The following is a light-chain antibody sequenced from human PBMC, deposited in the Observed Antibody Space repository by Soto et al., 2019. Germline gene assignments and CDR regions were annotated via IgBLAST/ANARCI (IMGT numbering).Light chain of an antibody. CDR1: SGYSTYA. CDR3: QSLGTGIQV. Sequence: QLVLTQSPSASASLGASVKLTCTLSSGYSTYAIAWHQQQSGKGHRFLMKINYDGTHSKGDGFYDRFSGSSSGAERHLTIYSLQSDDEADYYCQSLGTGIQVFGGGTKLTVL. V-gene: IGLV4-69*01. J-gene: IGLJ3*02. CDR2: INYDGTH.